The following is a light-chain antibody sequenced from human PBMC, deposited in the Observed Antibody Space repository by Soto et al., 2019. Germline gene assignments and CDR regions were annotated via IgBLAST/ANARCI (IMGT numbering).Light chain of an antibody. V-gene: IGKV2-24*01. CDR2: RVS. J-gene: IGKJ1*01. Sequence: DIVMTQTPLSSPVTLGQPASISCRSSQSLAHSDGNPYLFWLQQKPGQPPRVLIYRVSNRFSGVPDRISGSRAGTDFTLKISRVEAEDVGVYYCRQATQFPWTFGQGTRVEIK. CDR3: RQATQFPWT. CDR1: QSLAHSDGNPY.